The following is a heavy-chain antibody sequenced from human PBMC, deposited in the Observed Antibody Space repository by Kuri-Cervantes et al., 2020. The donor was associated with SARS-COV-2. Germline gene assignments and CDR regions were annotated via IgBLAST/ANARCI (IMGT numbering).Heavy chain of an antibody. CDR3: ARSNYGSGSPYRPGAYYYYMDV. D-gene: IGHD3-10*01. J-gene: IGHJ6*03. Sequence: SVKVSCKAAGGTFSTCVITWVRQAPGQGFDWMRRIPRSGTTNYAQKFQGRVTITADESTSTAYMELSSLRSEDTAVYYCARSNYGSGSPYRPGAYYYYMDVWGKGTTVTVSS. CDR1: GGTFSTCV. V-gene: IGHV1-69*13. CDR2: IPRSGTT.